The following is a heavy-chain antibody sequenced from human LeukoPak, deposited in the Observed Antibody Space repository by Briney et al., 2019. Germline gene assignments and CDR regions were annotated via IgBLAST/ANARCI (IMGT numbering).Heavy chain of an antibody. V-gene: IGHV3-23*01. J-gene: IGHJ4*02. CDR2: ISDSGGNT. D-gene: IGHD3-10*01. CDR1: GFTFSSYA. CDR3: AKDWATLIRGADY. Sequence: GGSLRLSCAASGFTFSSYAMSWFRQAPEKGLEWVSGISDSGGNTYYADSVKGRFTISRDKSKNTLYLQMDSLRAEDTALYYCAKDWATLIRGADYWGQGTRVTVSS.